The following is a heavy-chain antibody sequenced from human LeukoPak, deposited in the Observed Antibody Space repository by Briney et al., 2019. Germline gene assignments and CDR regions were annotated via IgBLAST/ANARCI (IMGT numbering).Heavy chain of an antibody. V-gene: IGHV1-69*13. CDR3: ARDLEAACDY. CDR1: GGTFSSYA. D-gene: IGHD6-25*01. J-gene: IGHJ4*02. CDR2: IIPIFGTA. Sequence: ASVNVSCKASGGTFSSYAISWVRQAPGQGLEWMGGIIPIFGTANYAQKFQGRVTITADESTSTAYMELSSLRSEDTAVYYCARDLEAACDYWGQGTLVTVSP.